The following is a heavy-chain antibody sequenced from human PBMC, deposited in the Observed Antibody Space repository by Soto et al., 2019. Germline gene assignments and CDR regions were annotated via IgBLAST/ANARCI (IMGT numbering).Heavy chain of an antibody. J-gene: IGHJ6*02. CDR1: GGSISSDHYH. CDR3: AREDAGGDRDYYGLDV. CDR2: IHYSGSI. D-gene: IGHD2-21*02. V-gene: IGHV4-30-4*01. Sequence: QVQLQESGPGLVRPSQTLSLTCTVSGGSISSDHYHWTWIRQPPGKGLEWIGYIHYSGSIYYNPSLQSRFTMSVDTSKNLFSLKLSSVTAADTAVYFCAREDAGGDRDYYGLDVWGQGTTVTVSS.